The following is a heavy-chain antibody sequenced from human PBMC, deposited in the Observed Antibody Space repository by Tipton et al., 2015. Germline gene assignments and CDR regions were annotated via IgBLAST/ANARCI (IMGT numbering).Heavy chain of an antibody. Sequence: TLSLTCDVSGGSLGRYYYNWIRQPPGKGLEWIGYIYSSGSTEYNPSLSSRVNISLDTAKTQISLELTSMTAADTAVYYCARDIVPNWFHPWGQGILVTVSS. D-gene: IGHD2-15*01. CDR2: IYSSGST. V-gene: IGHV4-59*01. CDR3: ARDIVPNWFHP. CDR1: GGSLGRYY. J-gene: IGHJ5*02.